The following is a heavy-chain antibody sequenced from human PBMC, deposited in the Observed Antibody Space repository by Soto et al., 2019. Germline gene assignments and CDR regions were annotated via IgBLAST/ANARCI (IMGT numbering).Heavy chain of an antibody. J-gene: IGHJ4*02. CDR1: GGSISSYY. D-gene: IGHD5-12*01. CDR3: ARELIGGYDSSSPRYFDY. V-gene: IGHV4-59*01. CDR2: IYYSGST. Sequence: QVQLQESGPGLVKPSETLSLTCTVSGGSISSYYWSWIRQPPGKGLEWIGYIYYSGSTNYNPSLKIRVTISVDTSKNQFALKLSSVTAADTAVYYCARELIGGYDSSSPRYFDYWGQGTLVTVSS.